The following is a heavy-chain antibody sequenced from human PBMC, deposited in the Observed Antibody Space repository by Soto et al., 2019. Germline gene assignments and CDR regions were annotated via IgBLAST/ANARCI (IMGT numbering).Heavy chain of an antibody. Sequence: PGESLKISCKGSGYSFTSYWIGWVRQMPGKGLEWMGIIYPGDSDTRYSPSFQGQVTISADKSISTAYLQWSRLKAADTAMYYCSRYMLAVSPSNWFDPWGQGTLVTVSS. J-gene: IGHJ5*02. D-gene: IGHD3-10*02. CDR3: SRYMLAVSPSNWFDP. CDR1: GYSFTSYW. CDR2: IYPGDSDT. V-gene: IGHV5-51*01.